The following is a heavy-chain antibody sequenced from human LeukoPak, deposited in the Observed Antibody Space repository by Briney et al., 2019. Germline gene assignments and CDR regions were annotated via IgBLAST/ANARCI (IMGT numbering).Heavy chain of an antibody. V-gene: IGHV3-48*03. Sequence: GGSLRLSCAASGFTFSSYDMNWVRQAPGKGLEWVSYISITGDTTHYADSVKGRFTISRDNAKNSLFLQMSSLRAEDTAVYYCARESGSYLWVVDYWGQGTLVTVSS. CDR1: GFTFSSYD. J-gene: IGHJ4*02. CDR3: ARESGSYLWVVDY. CDR2: ISITGDTT. D-gene: IGHD1-26*01.